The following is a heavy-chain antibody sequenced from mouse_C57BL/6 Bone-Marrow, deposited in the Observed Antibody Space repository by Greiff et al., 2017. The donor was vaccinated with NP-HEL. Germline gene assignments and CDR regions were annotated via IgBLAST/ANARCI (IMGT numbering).Heavy chain of an antibody. Sequence: VQLKESGPELVKPGASVKMSCKASGYTFTDYNMHWVKQSHGKSLEWIGYINPNNGGTSYNQKFKGKATLTVNKSSSTAYMELRSLTSEDSAVYYCARREGYDYEFAYWGQGTLVTVSA. J-gene: IGHJ3*01. D-gene: IGHD2-4*01. CDR1: GYTFTDYN. CDR2: INPNNGGT. V-gene: IGHV1-22*01. CDR3: ARREGYDYEFAY.